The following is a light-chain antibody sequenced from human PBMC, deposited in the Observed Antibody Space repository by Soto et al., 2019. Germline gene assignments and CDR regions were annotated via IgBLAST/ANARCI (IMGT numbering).Light chain of an antibody. J-gene: IGLJ3*02. V-gene: IGLV2-14*01. CDR2: DVS. CDR1: SSDIGDYNY. CDR3: SSSTTTTSLVV. Sequence: LTQPHSVSESPGKTVIISCTGTSSDIGDYNYVSWYQQYPGKVPKLVIYDVSHRPSGVSNRFSGSKSGNTASLTISGLQAEDEADYYCSSSTTTTSLVVFGGGTKLTVL.